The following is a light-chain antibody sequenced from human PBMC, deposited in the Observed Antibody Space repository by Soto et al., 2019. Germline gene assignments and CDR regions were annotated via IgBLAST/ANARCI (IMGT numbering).Light chain of an antibody. CDR3: QQYGYLVT. J-gene: IGKJ4*01. CDR1: QSVSSRS. Sequence: EIVFTQSPGTRSLSPGEIATFSGRASQSVSSRSLAWYQQKPGQAPRLLIYGASSRATGIPDRFSGSGSGTDFTLTISRLETEDFAMYYCQQYGYLVTFGGGTKMDIK. V-gene: IGKV3-20*01. CDR2: GAS.